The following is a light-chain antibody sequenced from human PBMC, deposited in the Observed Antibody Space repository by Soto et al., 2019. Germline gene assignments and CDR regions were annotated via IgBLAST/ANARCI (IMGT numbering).Light chain of an antibody. CDR3: QQYSTYTPRT. J-gene: IGKJ1*01. V-gene: IGKV1-5*03. Sequence: DIPMTQSPSTLSASVGDRVTITCRASQSISIWLAWYQHKPGKAPKILIYKASSLESGVPSRFSGSGSGTEFTLTISSLQPDDFATYYCQQYSTYTPRTFGQGTKVEIK. CDR1: QSISIW. CDR2: KAS.